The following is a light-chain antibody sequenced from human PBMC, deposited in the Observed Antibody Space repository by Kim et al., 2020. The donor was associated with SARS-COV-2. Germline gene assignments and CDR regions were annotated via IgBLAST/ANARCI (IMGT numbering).Light chain of an antibody. V-gene: IGKV3-15*01. CDR3: QHYVNWPLA. CDR2: GAS. CDR1: RSVSNH. Sequence: EIVMTQSPATLSVSPGERVTLSCRASRSVSNHLAWYQQKPGQGPRLLIYGASTRATGVPDRFSGSGSGTDFTLTISSLHSEDFGVYYCQHYVNWPLAFGGGTKVDIK. J-gene: IGKJ4*01.